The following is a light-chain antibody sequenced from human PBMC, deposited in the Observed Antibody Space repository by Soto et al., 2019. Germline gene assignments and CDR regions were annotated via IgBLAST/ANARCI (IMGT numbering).Light chain of an antibody. CDR2: DVS. J-gene: IGLJ1*01. CDR1: SNDVGGYNY. Sequence: QSALTQPASVSGSPGQSITISCTGTSNDVGGYNYVSWYQQYPDKAPTLIIYDVSNRPSGVSTRFSGSKSGNRASLTISGLQAEDEADYYCSSYTTTTTSCVFGTGTKVNVL. V-gene: IGLV2-14*01. CDR3: SSYTTTTTSCV.